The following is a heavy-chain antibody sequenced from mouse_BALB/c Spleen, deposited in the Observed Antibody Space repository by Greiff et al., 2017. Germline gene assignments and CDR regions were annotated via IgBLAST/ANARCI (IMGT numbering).Heavy chain of an antibody. Sequence: VQLQQSGAELVRPGTSVKVSCKASGYAFTNYLIEWVKQRPGQGLEWIGVINPGSGGTNYNEKFKGKATLTADKSSSTAYMQLSSLTSDDSAVYFCARYPLSGYGAMDYWGQGTSVTVSS. J-gene: IGHJ4*01. CDR1: GYAFTNYL. CDR2: INPGSGGT. V-gene: IGHV1-54*01. CDR3: ARYPLSGYGAMDY. D-gene: IGHD3-1*01.